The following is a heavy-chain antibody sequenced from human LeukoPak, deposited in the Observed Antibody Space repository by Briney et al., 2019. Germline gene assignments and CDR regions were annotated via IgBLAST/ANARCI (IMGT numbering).Heavy chain of an antibody. V-gene: IGHV3-30*18. CDR3: AKKGEQQPPPDYYYYGMDV. CDR2: ISYDGSNK. CDR1: GFTFSSYG. Sequence: PGRSLRLSCAASGFTFSSYGMHWVRQAPGKGLEWVAVISYDGSNKYYADSVKGRFTISRDNSKNTLYLQMNSLRAEDTAVYYCAKKGEQQPPPDYYYYGMDVWGQGTTVTVSS. D-gene: IGHD6-13*01. J-gene: IGHJ6*02.